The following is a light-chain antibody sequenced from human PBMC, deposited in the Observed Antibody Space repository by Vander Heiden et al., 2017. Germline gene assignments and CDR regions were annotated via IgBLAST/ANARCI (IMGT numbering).Light chain of an antibody. CDR1: NMGSKS. Sequence: SYVLTQPPSVSVAPGPTDRITCGGNNMGSKSVHWYQQKPGQAPVLVVYDDSDRPSGSPERFSGSNSGNTATLTISRVEAGDEADYYCQVWESSSDQVVFGGGTKLTVL. J-gene: IGLJ2*01. CDR2: DDS. CDR3: QVWESSSDQVV. V-gene: IGLV3-21*02.